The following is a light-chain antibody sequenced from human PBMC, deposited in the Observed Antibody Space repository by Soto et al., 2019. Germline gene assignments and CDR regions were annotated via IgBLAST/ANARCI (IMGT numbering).Light chain of an antibody. Sequence: DIQMTQSPSSLSASVGDRVTITCRASQSIASRLNWYQQKPGSASKLLIYGASTLESGVPSRFSGSGSGTDSTLTVSSLQVEDFATYYCQQTDTIPRTFGQGTKVDIK. V-gene: IGKV1-39*01. CDR2: GAS. J-gene: IGKJ1*01. CDR3: QQTDTIPRT. CDR1: QSIASR.